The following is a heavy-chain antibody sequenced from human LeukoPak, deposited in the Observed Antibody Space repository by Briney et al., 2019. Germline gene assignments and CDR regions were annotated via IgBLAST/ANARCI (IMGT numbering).Heavy chain of an antibody. CDR3: AGESYYYDGSGTRYYSGMDV. Sequence: SETLSLTCTVSGGSISDYYWNWIRQPPGMGPEWIGYIFYSGSTNYNPSLKSRVTISIDTSRNQFSLKLSSVTAADTAVYYCAGESYYYDGSGTRYYSGMDVWGQGTTVTVSS. CDR1: GGSISDYY. J-gene: IGHJ6*02. CDR2: IFYSGST. V-gene: IGHV4-59*01. D-gene: IGHD3-22*01.